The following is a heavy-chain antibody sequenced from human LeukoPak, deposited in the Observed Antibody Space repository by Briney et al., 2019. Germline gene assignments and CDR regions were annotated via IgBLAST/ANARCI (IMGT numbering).Heavy chain of an antibody. V-gene: IGHV3-23*01. CDR3: AKEPREYCSSTSCPNWIDP. D-gene: IGHD2-2*01. CDR1: GFTFSSYA. J-gene: IGHJ5*02. Sequence: GGSLRLSCAASGFTFSSYAMSWVRQAPGKGLEWVSALCASGGTTYYADSVKGRFTISRDNSKNTLYLQMSSLRAEDTAIYYCAKEPREYCSSTSCPNWIDPWGQGTLVTVSS. CDR2: LCASGGTT.